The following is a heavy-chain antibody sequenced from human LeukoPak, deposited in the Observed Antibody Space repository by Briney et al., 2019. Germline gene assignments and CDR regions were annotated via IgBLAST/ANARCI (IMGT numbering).Heavy chain of an antibody. Sequence: ASVKVSCKASGYTFTGCYMHWVRQAPGQGLEWMGWINPNSGGTNYAQKFQGWVTMTRDTSISTAYMELSRLRSDDTAVYYCATERRDCSGGSCYYYGMDVWGKGTTVTVSS. CDR1: GYTFTGCY. J-gene: IGHJ6*04. CDR2: INPNSGGT. CDR3: ATERRDCSGGSCYYYGMDV. V-gene: IGHV1-2*04. D-gene: IGHD2-15*01.